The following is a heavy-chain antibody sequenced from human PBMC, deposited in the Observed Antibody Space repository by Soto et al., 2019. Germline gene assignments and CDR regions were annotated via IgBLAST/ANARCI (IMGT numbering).Heavy chain of an antibody. D-gene: IGHD2-21*02. Sequence: ASVKVSCKASGYTFTSYYMNWVRQAPGQGLEWLGIINPSGGYTTYAQRFLGRVTMTSDTSTSTVHMELGSLTSEDTAVYYCARFWGIVVVTAPYDHCGQRTLVPVSA. CDR1: GYTFTSYY. J-gene: IGHJ4*02. CDR3: ARFWGIVVVTAPYDH. CDR2: INPSGGYT. V-gene: IGHV1-46*03.